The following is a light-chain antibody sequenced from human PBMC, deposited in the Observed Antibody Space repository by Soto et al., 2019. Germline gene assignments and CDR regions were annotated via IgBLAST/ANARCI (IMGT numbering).Light chain of an antibody. V-gene: IGLV2-23*01. J-gene: IGLJ2*01. CDR2: EGS. CDR1: SSDVGSYNL. Sequence: QSALTQPASVSGSPGQSITISCTGTSSDVGSYNLVSWYQQHPGKAPKLMIYEGSKRPSGVSNRFSGSKSGNTASLTISGLQAEDEADYYCGSYAGRQEVVFGGGTKLTVL. CDR3: GSYAGRQEVV.